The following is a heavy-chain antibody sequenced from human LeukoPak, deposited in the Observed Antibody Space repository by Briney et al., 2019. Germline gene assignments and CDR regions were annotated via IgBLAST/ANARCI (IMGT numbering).Heavy chain of an antibody. CDR3: SSGLSVRRSNNTPVDY. CDR1: GFTFSGSA. Sequence: GGSLRLSCTASGFTFSGSAMHWVRQASGKGLEWVGRIRTKANNYATVYAASVKGRFTISRDDSKNTAYLQMNSLKTEDTAVYYCSSGLSVRRSNNTPVDYWGQGTLVTVPS. J-gene: IGHJ4*02. V-gene: IGHV3-73*01. D-gene: IGHD1-1*01. CDR2: IRTKANNYAT.